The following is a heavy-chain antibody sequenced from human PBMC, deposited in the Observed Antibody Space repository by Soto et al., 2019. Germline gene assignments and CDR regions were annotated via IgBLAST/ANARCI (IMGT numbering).Heavy chain of an antibody. D-gene: IGHD2-2*01. CDR2: IWYDGSNK. CDR1: GFTFSSYG. CDR3: ARAEYQLLSWGYYFDY. Sequence: GGSLRLSCAASGFTFSSYGMHWVRQAPGKGLEWVAVIWYDGSNKYYADSVKGRFTISRDNSKNTLYLQMNSLRAEDTAVYYCARAEYQLLSWGYYFDYWGQGTLVTVSS. J-gene: IGHJ4*02. V-gene: IGHV3-33*01.